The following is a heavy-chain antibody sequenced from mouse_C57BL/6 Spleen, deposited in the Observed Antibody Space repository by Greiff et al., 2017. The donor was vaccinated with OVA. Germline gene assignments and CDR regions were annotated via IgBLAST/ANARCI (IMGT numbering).Heavy chain of an antibody. D-gene: IGHD2-2*01. CDR2: IDPEDGET. V-gene: IGHV14-2*01. J-gene: IGHJ4*01. CDR3: ASCYGSGAMDY. Sequence: EVQGVESGAELVKPGASVKLSCTASGFNIKDYYMHWVKQRTEQGLEWIGRIDPEDGETKYAPKFQGKATITADTSSNTAYLQLSSLTSEDTAVYYCASCYGSGAMDYWGQGTSVTVSS. CDR1: GFNIKDYY.